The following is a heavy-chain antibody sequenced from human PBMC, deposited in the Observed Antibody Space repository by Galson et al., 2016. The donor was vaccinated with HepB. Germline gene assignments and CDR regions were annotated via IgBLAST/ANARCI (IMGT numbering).Heavy chain of an antibody. J-gene: IGHJ4*02. CDR2: IDPNSGGT. CDR3: ALDLTPTTRRDEGEYFDY. CDR1: GYTFIGHY. V-gene: IGHV1-2*02. D-gene: IGHD1-1*01. Sequence: SVKVSCKASGYTFIGHYIHWVRQAPGQGLEWMGWIDPNSGGTDYAQKFQGRVTMTRDTSITTAYMGLTGLMSDDTAVYYCALDLTPTTRRDEGEYFDYWGQGTLVTVSS.